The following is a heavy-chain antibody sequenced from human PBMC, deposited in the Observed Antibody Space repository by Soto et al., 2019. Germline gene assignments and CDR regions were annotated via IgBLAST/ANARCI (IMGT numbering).Heavy chain of an antibody. D-gene: IGHD3-10*01. CDR1: GGSISSSSYY. CDR3: ARHGITMVRGVIITAGWFDP. V-gene: IGHV4-39*01. Sequence: QLQLQESGPGLVKPSETLSLTCTVSGGSISSSSYYWGWIRQPPGKGLEWIASIYYSGSTYYNPSLKSRVPISVATSKNQFSLKLSSVTAADTAVYYCARHGITMVRGVIITAGWFDPWGQGTLVTVSS. J-gene: IGHJ5*02. CDR2: IYYSGST.